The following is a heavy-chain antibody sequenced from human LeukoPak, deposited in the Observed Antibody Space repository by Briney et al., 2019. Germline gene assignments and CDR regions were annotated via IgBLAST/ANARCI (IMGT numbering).Heavy chain of an antibody. Sequence: PGGSLRLSCAGSGFSFSPYWMSWVRQAPGKGLEWLANIEKHGSADYYVDSVKGRFTISRDNAKNSLSLQLDSLRVEDTAVYYCAREVPGVMVAFDLWGQGTMVTASP. CDR3: AREVPGVMVAFDL. CDR1: GFSFSPYW. J-gene: IGHJ3*01. V-gene: IGHV3-7*01. D-gene: IGHD2-2*01. CDR2: IEKHGSAD.